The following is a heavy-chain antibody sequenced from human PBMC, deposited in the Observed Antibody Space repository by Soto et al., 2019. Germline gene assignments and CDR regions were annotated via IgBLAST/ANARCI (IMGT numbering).Heavy chain of an antibody. CDR2: MYYSGST. V-gene: IGHV4-39*01. J-gene: IGHJ5*02. CDR1: GGSVSSGSYY. D-gene: IGHD3-10*01. Sequence: SETLSLTCTVCGGSVSSGSYYWSWIRQPPGKGLEWIGSMYYSGSTNYNPSLRSRVTISVDTSKNQFSLKLSSVTAADTAVYYCARHGVTMVRGVIGGWFDPWGQGTLVTAPQ. CDR3: ARHGVTMVRGVIGGWFDP.